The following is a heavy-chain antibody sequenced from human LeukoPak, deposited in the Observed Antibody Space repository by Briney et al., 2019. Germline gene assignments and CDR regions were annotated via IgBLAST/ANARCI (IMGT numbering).Heavy chain of an antibody. V-gene: IGHV3-7*01. D-gene: IGHD2-2*01. CDR3: ARYQYCGSPSCDVYYYYYMDV. CDR2: INQDGSER. Sequence: GGSLRLSCAASGFTFGTYCMSWVRQAPGKGLEWVANINQDGSERYYVDSVKGRFTISRDNAKHSLFLQMNSLRAEDTAVYYCARYQYCGSPSCDVYYYYYMDVWGKGTTVTISS. J-gene: IGHJ6*03. CDR1: GFTFGTYC.